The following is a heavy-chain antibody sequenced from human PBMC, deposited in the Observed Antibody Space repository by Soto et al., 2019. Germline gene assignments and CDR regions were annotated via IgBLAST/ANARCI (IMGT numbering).Heavy chain of an antibody. V-gene: IGHV3-30*18. CDR3: AKGGYYDFWSGYSDDY. CDR1: GFTFSSYG. CDR2: ISYDGSNK. D-gene: IGHD3-3*01. J-gene: IGHJ4*02. Sequence: GSLRLSCAASGFTFSSYGMHWVRQAPGKGLEWVAVISYDGSNKYYADSVKGRFTISRDNSKNTLYLQMNSLRAEDTAVYYCAKGGYYDFWSGYSDDYWGQGTLVTVSS.